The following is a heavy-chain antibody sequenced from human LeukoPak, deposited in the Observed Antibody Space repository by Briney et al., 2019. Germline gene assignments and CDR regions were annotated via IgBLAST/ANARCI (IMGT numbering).Heavy chain of an antibody. CDR1: GFTFSSYA. J-gene: IGHJ6*03. CDR3: ARGGWSEIYYYYYMDV. CDR2: ISGSGGST. D-gene: IGHD6-19*01. V-gene: IGHV3-23*01. Sequence: QTGGSLRLSCAASGFTFSSYAMSWVRQAPGEGLEWVSAISGSGGSTYYADSVKGRFTISRDNSKNTLYLQMNSLRAEDTAVYYCARGGWSEIYYYYYMDVWGKGTTVTVSS.